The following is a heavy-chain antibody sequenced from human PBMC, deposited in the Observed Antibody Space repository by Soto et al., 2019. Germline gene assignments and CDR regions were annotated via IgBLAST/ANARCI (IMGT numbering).Heavy chain of an antibody. CDR1: GVSLSTRGVG. D-gene: IGHD3-22*01. V-gene: IGHV2-5*02. Sequence: QITLKESGPTLVKPTQTLTLTCTFSGVSLSTRGVGVGWIRQPPGKALQWLALIYWDDDKRYSPSLKSRPTITKDTSKNRVVLTMTNMDPVDTAAYCCARSPMVIPIFDYWGQGTLVTVSS. CDR3: ARSPMVIPIFDY. J-gene: IGHJ4*02. CDR2: IYWDDDK.